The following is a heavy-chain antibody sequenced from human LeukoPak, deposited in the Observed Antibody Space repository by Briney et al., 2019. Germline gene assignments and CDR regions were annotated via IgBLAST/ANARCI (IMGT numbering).Heavy chain of an antibody. CDR2: INHSGST. Sequence: SETLSLTCAVYGGSFSGYYWSWIRQPPGKGLEWIGEINHSGSTNYNPSLKSRVTISVDTSKNQFSLKLSSVTAADTAVYYCARSRYFDLWGRGTLVTVSS. J-gene: IGHJ2*01. V-gene: IGHV4-34*01. CDR1: GGSFSGYY. CDR3: ARSRYFDL.